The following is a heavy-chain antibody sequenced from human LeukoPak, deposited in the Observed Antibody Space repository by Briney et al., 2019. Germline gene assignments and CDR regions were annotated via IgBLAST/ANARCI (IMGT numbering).Heavy chain of an antibody. Sequence: GGSLRLSCAASGFTVTSNYMSWVRQAPGKGLEWVSVMYSGGNTYYADSVKGRFTISRHNAKNSLYLQMNSLRAEDTAVYYCARVSAGVIGMKDVFDIWGQGTMVTVSS. V-gene: IGHV3-53*01. CDR2: MYSGGNT. CDR3: ARVSAGVIGMKDVFDI. J-gene: IGHJ3*02. D-gene: IGHD3-16*02. CDR1: GFTVTSNY.